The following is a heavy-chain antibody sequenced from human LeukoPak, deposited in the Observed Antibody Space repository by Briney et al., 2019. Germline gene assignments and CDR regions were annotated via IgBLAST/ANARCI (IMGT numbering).Heavy chain of an antibody. Sequence: ASVKVSCKASGGTFSSYAISWVRQAPGQGLEWMGGIIPIFGTANYAQKFQGRVTITADESTSTAYMELSSLRSEDTAVYYCARGDCSSTSCYTPDYWGQGTPVTVSS. D-gene: IGHD2-2*02. CDR1: GGTFSSYA. J-gene: IGHJ4*02. CDR3: ARGDCSSTSCYTPDY. V-gene: IGHV1-69*13. CDR2: IIPIFGTA.